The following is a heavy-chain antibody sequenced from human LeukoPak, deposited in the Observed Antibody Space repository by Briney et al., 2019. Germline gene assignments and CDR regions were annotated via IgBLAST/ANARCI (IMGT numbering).Heavy chain of an antibody. V-gene: IGHV1-58*02. J-gene: IGHJ4*02. CDR1: GFTFSRPV. CDR3: ARGRWLQFFDY. D-gene: IGHD5-24*01. Sequence: RASVKVSCKASGFTFSRPVMHWVRQARGQRLEWMGWIVVDSGNTNYAQKFQERVTITRDMSTSTAYMVLSSLTSGDTAAYYCARGRWLQFFDYWGQGTLVTVSS. CDR2: IVVDSGNT.